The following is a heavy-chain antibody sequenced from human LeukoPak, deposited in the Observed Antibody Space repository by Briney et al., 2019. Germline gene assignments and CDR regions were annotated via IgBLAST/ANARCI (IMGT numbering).Heavy chain of an antibody. CDR3: ARADSSGL. V-gene: IGHV1-18*01. CDR2: ISAYNGNT. J-gene: IGHJ4*02. D-gene: IGHD3-22*01. CDR1: GYTLTELS. Sequence: ASVKVSCKVSGYTLTELSMHWVRQAPGQGLEWMGWISAYNGNTNYAQKLQGRVTMTTDTSTSTAYMELRSLRSDDTAVYYCARADSSGLWGQGTLVTVSS.